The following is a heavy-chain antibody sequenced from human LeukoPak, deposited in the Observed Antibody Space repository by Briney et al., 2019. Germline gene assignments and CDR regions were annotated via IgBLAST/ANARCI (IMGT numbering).Heavy chain of an antibody. CDR1: GGTFSSYS. Sequence: GGSLRLSCAASGGTFSSYSMNWGRHAPPKGLEWGSSISSSSGYINYADSVKGRFTISRDNAKNSLYLQMTSLRAEDTAVYYCARALPSPLYSGSYADAFDIWGQGTMVTVSS. D-gene: IGHD1-26*01. V-gene: IGHV3-21*01. CDR3: ARALPSPLYSGSYADAFDI. CDR2: ISSSSGYI. J-gene: IGHJ3*02.